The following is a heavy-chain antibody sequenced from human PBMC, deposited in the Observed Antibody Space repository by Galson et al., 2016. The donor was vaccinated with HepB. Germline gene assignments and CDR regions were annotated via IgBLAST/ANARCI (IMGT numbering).Heavy chain of an antibody. V-gene: IGHV1-18*01. CDR2: ISAYNGNT. J-gene: IGHJ4*02. Sequence: VSCKASGYTFRRYGITWVRQAPGQGLEWMGWISAYNGNTNYAQKVQGRVTMTTDTSTSTAYMELRSLRSDDTAVYYCARDAYDYVWGTYRAQAEIDYWGQGTLVTVSS. CDR1: GYTFRRYG. CDR3: ARDAYDYVWGTYRAQAEIDY. D-gene: IGHD3-16*02.